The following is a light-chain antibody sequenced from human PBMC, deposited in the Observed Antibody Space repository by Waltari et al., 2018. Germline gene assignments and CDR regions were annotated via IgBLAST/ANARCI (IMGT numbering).Light chain of an antibody. CDR1: NSALGASHY. Sequence: QSALTQPPSASGSPGQSVTISCPGTNSALGASHYVSCYQQYPGKAPPAVIYGVTQRPPGGPGRFSGSKSGNTASLTVSGLQAEDEAEYHCSSYAGSNGMVFGGGTKVTVL. J-gene: IGLJ3*02. CDR2: GVT. V-gene: IGLV2-8*01. CDR3: SSYAGSNGMV.